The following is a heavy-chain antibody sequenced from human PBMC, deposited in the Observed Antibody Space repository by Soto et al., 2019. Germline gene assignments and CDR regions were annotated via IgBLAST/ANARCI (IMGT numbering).Heavy chain of an antibody. CDR2: ISSSGSTI. D-gene: IGHD4-17*01. V-gene: IGHV3-48*03. Sequence: LRLSCAASGFTFSSYEMNWVRQAPGKGLEWVSYISSSGSTIYYADSVKGRFTISRDNAKNSLYLQMNSLRAEDTAVYYCAGPLLGYGDYNGMDVWGQGTTVTV. CDR3: AGPLLGYGDYNGMDV. J-gene: IGHJ6*02. CDR1: GFTFSSYE.